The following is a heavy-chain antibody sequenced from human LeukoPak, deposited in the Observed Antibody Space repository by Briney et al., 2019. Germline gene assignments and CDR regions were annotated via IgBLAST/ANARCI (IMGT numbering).Heavy chain of an antibody. V-gene: IGHV4-39*07. CDR1: GGSISSSSYY. CDR2: IYYSGST. CDR3: ARFDGSGSYYNS. D-gene: IGHD3-10*01. J-gene: IGHJ4*02. Sequence: SETLSLTCTVSGGSISSSSYYWGWIRQPPGRGLEWIGSIYYSGSTYYNPSLKSRVTISVDKSKNQFSLKLSSVTAADTAVYYCARFDGSGSYYNSWGQGTLVTVSS.